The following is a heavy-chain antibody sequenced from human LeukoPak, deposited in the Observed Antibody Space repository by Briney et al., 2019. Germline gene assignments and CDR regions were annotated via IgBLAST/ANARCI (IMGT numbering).Heavy chain of an antibody. J-gene: IGHJ5*02. Sequence: SETLSLTCAVYGCSFNDYYWNWLRQPPGKGREWIGEINARGDTNYNPSLKSRVTISVDTSKKQFSLRLTSMIAADTALYYCARGQVPAARGYNWFDPWGQGTLVTVSS. D-gene: IGHD2-2*01. CDR3: ARGQVPAARGYNWFDP. CDR2: INARGDT. V-gene: IGHV4-34*01. CDR1: GCSFNDYY.